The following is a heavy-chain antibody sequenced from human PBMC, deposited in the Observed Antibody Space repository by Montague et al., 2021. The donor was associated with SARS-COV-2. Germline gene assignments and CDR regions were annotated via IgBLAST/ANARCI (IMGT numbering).Heavy chain of an antibody. V-gene: IGHV4-59*01. J-gene: IGHJ6*03. CDR3: ARGIFTISFIPARYYMDV. CDR1: GGSISSYY. Sequence: SETLSLTCTVSGGSISSYYWSWIRQPPGKGLEWIGYIYYSGSTNYNPSLKSRVTISVDTSKNQFSLKLSSVTAADTAVYYCARGIFTISFIPARYYMDVWGKGTTVTVSS. D-gene: IGHD3-3*01. CDR2: IYYSGST.